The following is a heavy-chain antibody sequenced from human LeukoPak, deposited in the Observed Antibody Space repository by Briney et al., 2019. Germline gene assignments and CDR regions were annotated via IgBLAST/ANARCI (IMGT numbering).Heavy chain of an antibody. D-gene: IGHD3-3*01. CDR1: GGSISSSSYY. J-gene: IGHJ4*02. CDR2: IYYSGST. Sequence: TPSETLSLTCTVSGGSISSSSYYWGWIRQPPGKGLERIGSIYYSGSTYYNPSLKSRVTISIDTSKNQFSLKLSSVTAADTAVYYCARDFRGGYDFWSGYYTPYYFDYWGQGILVTVSS. CDR3: ARDFRGGYDFWSGYYTPYYFDY. V-gene: IGHV4-39*07.